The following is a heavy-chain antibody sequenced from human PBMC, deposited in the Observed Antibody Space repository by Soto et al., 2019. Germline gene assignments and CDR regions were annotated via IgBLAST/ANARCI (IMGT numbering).Heavy chain of an antibody. V-gene: IGHV1-18*01. CDR1: GYTFTSYG. CDR3: ARVVGALGHWFEP. Sequence: QVQLVQSGAEVKKPGASVKFSCKASGYTFTSYGISCVRQAPGQGLEWMGRISAYNGNTNYAQKLQGRVTMTTDTATSTDHMQLRSLRSDDTAVYYCARVVGALGHWFEPWGQGTLVTVSS. J-gene: IGHJ5*02. D-gene: IGHD1-26*01. CDR2: ISAYNGNT.